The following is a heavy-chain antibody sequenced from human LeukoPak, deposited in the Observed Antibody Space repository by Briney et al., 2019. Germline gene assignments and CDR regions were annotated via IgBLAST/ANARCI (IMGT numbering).Heavy chain of an antibody. Sequence: ASVKVSCKASGYTFTTYAMHWVRQAPGQRLECMGWINAGNGNTKYSQKFQDGVTITRDTSASTAYMELSSLRSEDTAVYYCARTTAMVTIFDYWGQGTLVTVSS. CDR3: ARTTAMVTIFDY. J-gene: IGHJ4*02. V-gene: IGHV1-3*01. CDR2: INAGNGNT. D-gene: IGHD5-18*01. CDR1: GYTFTTYA.